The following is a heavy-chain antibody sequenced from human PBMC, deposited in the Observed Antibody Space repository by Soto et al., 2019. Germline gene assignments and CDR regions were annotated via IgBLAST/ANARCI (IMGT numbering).Heavy chain of an antibody. Sequence: QLQLQESGPGLVKPSETLSLTCTVSGGSISSSSHYWGWIRQPPGKGLEWIGSIYYSGSTNYNPSLKSRVTISVDTSKNQFSLKLSSVTAADTAVYYCARQRRTSVYYYGMDVWGQGTTVTVSS. V-gene: IGHV4-39*01. D-gene: IGHD4-17*01. CDR2: IYYSGST. J-gene: IGHJ6*02. CDR1: GGSISSSSHY. CDR3: ARQRRTSVYYYGMDV.